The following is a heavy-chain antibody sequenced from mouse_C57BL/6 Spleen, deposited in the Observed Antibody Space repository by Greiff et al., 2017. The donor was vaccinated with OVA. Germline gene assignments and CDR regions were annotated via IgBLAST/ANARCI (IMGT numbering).Heavy chain of an antibody. CDR2: IDPEDGDT. J-gene: IGHJ4*01. V-gene: IGHV14-1*01. CDR3: TTPTVVATRAMDY. CDR1: GFDIKDYY. D-gene: IGHD1-1*01. Sequence: EVQLVESGAELVRPGASVKLSCTASGFDIKDYYMHWVKQRPEQGLEWIGRIDPEDGDTEYAPKFPGKATMTADTSSNTAYLQLSSLTSEDTAVYYCTTPTVVATRAMDYWGQGTSVTVSS.